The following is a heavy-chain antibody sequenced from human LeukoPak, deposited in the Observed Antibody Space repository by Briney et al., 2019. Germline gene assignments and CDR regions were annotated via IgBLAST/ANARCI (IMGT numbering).Heavy chain of an antibody. CDR3: ARASGIQLWSTFDY. CDR1: GSTFDDYG. Sequence: RPGGSLRLSCAASGSTFDDYGMSWVRQAPGKGLEWVSGINWNGGSTVYADSVKGRFTISRDNAKNSLYLQMNSLRAEDTALYYCARASGIQLWSTFDYWGQGTLVTVSS. J-gene: IGHJ4*02. V-gene: IGHV3-20*04. CDR2: INWNGGST. D-gene: IGHD5-18*01.